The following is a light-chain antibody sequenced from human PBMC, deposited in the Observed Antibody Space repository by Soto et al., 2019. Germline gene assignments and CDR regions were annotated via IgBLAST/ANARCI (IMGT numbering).Light chain of an antibody. CDR2: DAS. Sequence: EIVMTQSPATLSFSPFERATRACRASQSVGKYLVWYQQKPGQAPRLLIYDASTRDTGIPARFSGSGSGTDFTLTISSLEPEDFAVYYCHQRSNWPWTFGQGTKVDIK. J-gene: IGKJ1*01. CDR1: QSVGKY. V-gene: IGKV3-11*01. CDR3: HQRSNWPWT.